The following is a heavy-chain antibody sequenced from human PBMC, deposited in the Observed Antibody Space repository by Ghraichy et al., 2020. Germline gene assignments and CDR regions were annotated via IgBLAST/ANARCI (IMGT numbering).Heavy chain of an antibody. J-gene: IGHJ4*02. Sequence: ESLNISCSVSGGSVSSGSYYWGWIRQPPGKGLEWIGSIYYRGSTYYNPSLRSRVIISVDTSRNQFSLNLRSVTAADTGVYYCARHLNYYDDSDYLGETADFDYWGRGTLVTVSS. CDR1: GGSVSSGSYY. CDR3: ARHLNYYDDSDYLGETADFDY. V-gene: IGHV4-39*01. D-gene: IGHD3-22*01. CDR2: IYYRGST.